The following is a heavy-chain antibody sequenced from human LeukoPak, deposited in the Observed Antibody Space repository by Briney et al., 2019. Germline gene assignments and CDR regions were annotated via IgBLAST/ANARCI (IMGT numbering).Heavy chain of an antibody. CDR2: ISSSSNYI. J-gene: IGHJ4*02. CDR3: ARLVGDDYGVDY. V-gene: IGHV3-21*01. Sequence: GGSLRLSCAASGFTFSSYTMNWVRQAPGKGLEWVSSISSSSNYIYYADSVKGRFTISRDNAKNSLFLQMNSPRAEDTAVYYCARLVGDDYGVDYWGQGTLVTVSS. D-gene: IGHD4-17*01. CDR1: GFTFSSYT.